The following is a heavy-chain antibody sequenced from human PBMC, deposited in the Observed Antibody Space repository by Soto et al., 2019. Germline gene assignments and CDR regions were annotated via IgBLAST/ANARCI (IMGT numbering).Heavy chain of an antibody. V-gene: IGHV4-39*01. J-gene: IGHJ4*02. CDR1: GVSIFSHIYY. D-gene: IGHD2-15*01. CDR3: ARRSAPRYSSGNNHFDL. Sequence: QLQLQGSGPGLVRPSDTLSLTCTVSGVSIFSHIYYWGWIRQAPGKGLEWIATINHSGSTYHNPSRKFRGPMTVTTSKNPFSLNMSPGTAADTAVYYCARRSAPRYSSGNNHFDLWGQGTLVTVSS. CDR2: INHSGST.